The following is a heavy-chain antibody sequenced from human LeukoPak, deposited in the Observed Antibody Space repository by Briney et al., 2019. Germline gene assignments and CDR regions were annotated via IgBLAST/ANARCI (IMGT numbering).Heavy chain of an antibody. CDR1: GFTFSSYA. Sequence: GGSLRLSCAASGFTFSSYAMSWVRQAPGKGLEWGSAISGSGGSTYYADSVKGRFTISRDNSKNTLYLQMNTLSAEDTAVYYCAKVRWDGRPLYYSDYWGQGTLVTVSS. CDR2: ISGSGGST. J-gene: IGHJ4*02. V-gene: IGHV3-23*01. CDR3: AKVRWDGRPLYYSDY. D-gene: IGHD1-1*01.